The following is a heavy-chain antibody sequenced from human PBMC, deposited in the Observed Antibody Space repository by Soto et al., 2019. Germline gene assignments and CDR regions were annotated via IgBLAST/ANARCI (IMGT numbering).Heavy chain of an antibody. V-gene: IGHV3-74*01. J-gene: IGHJ3*01. CDR1: GFTFDYYW. CDR2: VHSGGTTT. D-gene: IGHD3-16*01. Sequence: EVQLVESGGGLVQPGESLRLSCAASGFTFDYYWMHWVRQAPGKGLVWVSRVHSGGTTTTYADSVKGRFTISRDNARTTVSLQMSSLRAEDTAIYYCARGDRGGCDLWGHGTMVTVSS. CDR3: ARGDRGGCDL.